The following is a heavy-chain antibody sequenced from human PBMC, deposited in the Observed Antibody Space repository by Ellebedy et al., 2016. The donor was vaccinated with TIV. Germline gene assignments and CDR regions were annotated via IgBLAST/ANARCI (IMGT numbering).Heavy chain of an antibody. Sequence: SETLSLTXAVYGGSFSDYYWSWVRQPPGKGLEWIWEINHSGSTNYNPSLKSRVTISVDTSKNQFSLKLTSVTAADTAVYYCARGLGPIGYCSSTSCYWDHWGRGTLVTVSS. CDR3: ARGLGPIGYCSSTSCYWDH. CDR1: GGSFSDYY. V-gene: IGHV4-34*01. CDR2: INHSGST. J-gene: IGHJ4*02. D-gene: IGHD2-2*01.